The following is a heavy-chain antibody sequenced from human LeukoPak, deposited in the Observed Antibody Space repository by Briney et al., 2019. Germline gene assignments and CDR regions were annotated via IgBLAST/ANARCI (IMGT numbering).Heavy chain of an antibody. Sequence: GGSLRLSCAASGFTFSSYSMNWVRQAPGKGLEWVSSISSSSSYIYYADSVKGRFTISRDNAENSLYLQMNRLRAEDTAVYYCARDAPYYDFWSGYYPVDAFDIWGQGTMVTVSS. CDR1: GFTFSSYS. J-gene: IGHJ3*02. CDR2: ISSSSSYI. V-gene: IGHV3-21*01. CDR3: ARDAPYYDFWSGYYPVDAFDI. D-gene: IGHD3-3*01.